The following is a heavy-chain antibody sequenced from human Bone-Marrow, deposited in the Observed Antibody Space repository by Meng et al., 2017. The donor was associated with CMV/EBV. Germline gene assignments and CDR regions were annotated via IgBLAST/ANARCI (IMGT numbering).Heavy chain of an antibody. V-gene: IGHV2-5*01. Sequence: SGPGVGWIRQPPGRALEWLALIYWNDDKNYSPSLNNRLTITKDTSRNQVVLTMTNVDPADTATYYCAHSRQYYDYVWGNYRKIFDSWGLGALVTVSS. J-gene: IGHJ4*02. D-gene: IGHD3-16*02. CDR1: SGPG. CDR3: AHSRQYYDYVWGNYRKIFDS. CDR2: IYWNDDK.